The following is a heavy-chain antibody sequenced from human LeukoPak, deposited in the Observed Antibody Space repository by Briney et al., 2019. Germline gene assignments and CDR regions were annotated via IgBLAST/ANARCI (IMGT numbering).Heavy chain of an antibody. J-gene: IGHJ5*02. V-gene: IGHV3-66*01. CDR2: IYSGGST. Sequence: GGSLRLSCAASGFTISSNYMSWVRQAPGKGLEWVSVIYSGGSTYYADSVRGRFTISRDNSKNTLYLQMNSLRAEDTAVYYCARAQRKVQGFDPWGQGTLVTVSS. CDR3: ARAQRKVQGFDP. D-gene: IGHD1-1*01. CDR1: GFTISSNY.